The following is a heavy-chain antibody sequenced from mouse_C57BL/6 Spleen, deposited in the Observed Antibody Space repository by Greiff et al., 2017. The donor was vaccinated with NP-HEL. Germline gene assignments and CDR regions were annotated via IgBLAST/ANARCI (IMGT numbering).Heavy chain of an antibody. J-gene: IGHJ1*03. V-gene: IGHV2-2*01. Sequence: VQLKESGPGLVQPSQSLSITCTVSGFSLTSYGVHWVRQSPGKGLEWLGVIWSGGSTDYNAAFISRLSISKDNSKSQVFFKMNSLQADDTAIYYCARPYSNYGGYFDVWGTGTTVTVSS. CDR1: GFSLTSYG. D-gene: IGHD2-5*01. CDR2: IWSGGST. CDR3: ARPYSNYGGYFDV.